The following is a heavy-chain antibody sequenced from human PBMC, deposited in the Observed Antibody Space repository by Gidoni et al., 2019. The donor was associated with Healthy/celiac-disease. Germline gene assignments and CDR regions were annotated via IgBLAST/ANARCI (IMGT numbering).Heavy chain of an antibody. CDR3: ARLDYGDPTGGWFDP. Sequence: QLQLQASGPGLVKPSETLSLTCTVSGGSFSRSSYYWGWIRQPPGKCLEWIGSLYYSGSTYYNPSLKSRVTISVDTSKNQFSLKLSSVTAADTAVYYCARLDYGDPTGGWFDPWGQGTLVTVSS. D-gene: IGHD4-17*01. V-gene: IGHV4-39*01. J-gene: IGHJ5*02. CDR1: GGSFSRSSYY. CDR2: LYYSGST.